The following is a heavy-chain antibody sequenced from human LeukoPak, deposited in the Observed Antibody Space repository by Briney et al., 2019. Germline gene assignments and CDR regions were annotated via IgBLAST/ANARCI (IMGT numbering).Heavy chain of an antibody. CDR3: ATYRQIQVPFEF. V-gene: IGHV3-7*03. CDR1: GFTFRSYW. CDR2: IKQDGSEK. Sequence: GGSLRLSCAASGFTFRSYWMSWVRQAPGKGLEWVANIKQDGSEKYYVDSVKGRFTISRDNSRSTLSLQMDSLRAEDTATYYCATYRQIQVPFEFWGQGTLVTVSS. J-gene: IGHJ4*02. D-gene: IGHD5-18*01.